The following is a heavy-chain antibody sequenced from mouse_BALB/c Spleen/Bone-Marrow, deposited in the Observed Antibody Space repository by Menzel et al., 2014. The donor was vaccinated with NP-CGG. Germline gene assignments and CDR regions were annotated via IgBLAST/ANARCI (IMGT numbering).Heavy chain of an antibody. V-gene: IGHV5-17*02. Sequence: EVHLVESGGGLVQPGGSRKLSCAASGFTFSSFGMHWVRSAPEKGLEWVAYINSGSSITYYADTLKGRFTISRDNPKNTLCLQMTSLRPEDTAIYDCTRSRGNWDDLDVWGAGTTVTGSS. J-gene: IGHJ1*01. CDR3: TRSRGNWDDLDV. CDR1: GFTFSSFG. CDR2: INSGSSIT. D-gene: IGHD4-1*01.